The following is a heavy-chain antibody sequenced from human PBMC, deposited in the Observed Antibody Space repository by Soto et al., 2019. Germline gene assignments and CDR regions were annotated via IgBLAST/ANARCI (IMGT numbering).Heavy chain of an antibody. D-gene: IGHD3-3*01. CDR3: ARYCPFLEWDCYGMDV. V-gene: IGHV1-2*02. J-gene: IGHJ6*02. Sequence: ASVKVSCKASGYSFSGYYIHWVRQAPGQGLEWMGWINPNSGGTDYAQKFLGRVTMTSDTSISTAFMALSSLRSDDTAVYYCARYCPFLEWDCYGMDVWGQGTTVTVSS. CDR2: INPNSGGT. CDR1: GYSFSGYY.